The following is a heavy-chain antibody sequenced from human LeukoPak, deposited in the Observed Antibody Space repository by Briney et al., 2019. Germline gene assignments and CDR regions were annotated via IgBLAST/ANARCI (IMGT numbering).Heavy chain of an antibody. V-gene: IGHV4-4*07. J-gene: IGHJ4*02. CDR1: NGSLGSYY. CDR3: AREGARDDFVVVPAALDF. D-gene: IGHD2-2*01. CDR2: IHRTGST. Sequence: SETLSLTCTVSNGSLGSYYWTWLRQPAGKGLEWIGRIHRTGSTNYNPSLTSRVIMSVDTSKNQFSLRLTSLTAADTAVYYCAREGARDDFVVVPAALDFWGLGTLVTVSS.